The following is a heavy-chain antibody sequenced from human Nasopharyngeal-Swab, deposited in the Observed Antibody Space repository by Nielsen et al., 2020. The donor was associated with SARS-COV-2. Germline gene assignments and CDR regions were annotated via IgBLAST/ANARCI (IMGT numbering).Heavy chain of an antibody. CDR3: ARHTYIAARLGDY. D-gene: IGHD6-6*01. CDR2: IYYSGSH. Sequence: SETLSLTCTVSGGSISSSSYYWGWIRQPPGKGLEWIGSIYYSGSHYYNPSLKSRVTISVDTSKNQFSLKLSSVTAADTAVYYCARHTYIAARLGDYWGQGTLVTVSS. J-gene: IGHJ4*02. CDR1: GGSISSSSYY. V-gene: IGHV4-39*01.